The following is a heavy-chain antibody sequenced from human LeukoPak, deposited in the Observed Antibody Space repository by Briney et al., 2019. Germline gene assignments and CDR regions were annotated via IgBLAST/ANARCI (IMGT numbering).Heavy chain of an antibody. V-gene: IGHV3-53*01. J-gene: IGHJ5*02. CDR3: VRDASSTQSSGSWFDP. CDR1: GFTVSSNY. CDR2: IYSGDST. Sequence: GGSLRLSCAASGFTVSSNYMSWVRQAPGKGLEWVSVIYSGDSTYYTDSVKGRFTISRDNSKNTLYLQMNTLRAEDTAVYYCVRDASSTQSSGSWFDPWGQGTLVTVSS. D-gene: IGHD2-2*01.